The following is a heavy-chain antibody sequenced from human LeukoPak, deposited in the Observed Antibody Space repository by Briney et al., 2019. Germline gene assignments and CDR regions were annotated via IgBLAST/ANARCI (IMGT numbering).Heavy chain of an antibody. D-gene: IGHD3-3*01. CDR2: INPNRGGT. V-gene: IGHV1-2*02. J-gene: IGHJ4*02. CDR3: ARDWLLRFSDGGFDY. Sequence: ASVKVSCKPSGYTFTRCYIHWVRQAPGQGLEWMGWINPNRGGTDYAQKFHGRVTRTRDTSVSTAYMELSKLRSDDTAVYDCARDWLLRFSDGGFDYWGQGTLVTVSS. CDR1: GYTFTRCY.